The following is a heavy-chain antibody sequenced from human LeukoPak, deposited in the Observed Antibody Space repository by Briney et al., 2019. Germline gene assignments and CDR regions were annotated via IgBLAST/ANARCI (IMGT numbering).Heavy chain of an antibody. CDR2: INPSGSST. J-gene: IGHJ5*02. Sequence: ASVKVSCKASGYAFTRHYMHWVRQDPGQGLEWMGLINPSGSSTIYAQKFQGRVTMTRDMSTSTDYMELSSLRSEDTAVYYCARDNSVGDYAWWFDPWGQGTLVTVSS. CDR1: GYAFTRHY. D-gene: IGHD1-26*01. V-gene: IGHV1-46*01. CDR3: ARDNSVGDYAWWFDP.